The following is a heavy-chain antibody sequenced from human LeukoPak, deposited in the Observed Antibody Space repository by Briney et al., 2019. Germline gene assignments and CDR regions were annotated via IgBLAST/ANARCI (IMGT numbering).Heavy chain of an antibody. CDR3: TTLRLALAYGVDV. Sequence: GGSLRLSCAASGFTFSNAWMSWVRQAPGQGLEWIGRIKSKTDGETTEYAAPVKGRFTISRDDSKNTLYLQMNSLKTEDTAVYYRTTLRLALAYGVDVWGQGTTVTVSS. J-gene: IGHJ6*02. CDR2: IKSKTDGETT. CDR1: GFTFSNAW. D-gene: IGHD5/OR15-5a*01. V-gene: IGHV3-15*01.